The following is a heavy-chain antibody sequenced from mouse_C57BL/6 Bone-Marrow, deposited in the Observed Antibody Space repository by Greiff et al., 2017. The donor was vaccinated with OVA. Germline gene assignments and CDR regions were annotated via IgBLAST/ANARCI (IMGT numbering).Heavy chain of an antibody. D-gene: IGHD2-1*01. CDR2: IDPSDSYT. CDR3: ASWDGNHLDY. J-gene: IGHJ2*01. V-gene: IGHV1-50*01. Sequence: QVQLQQSGAELVKPGASVKLSCKASGYTFTSYWMQWVKQRPGQGLEWIGEIDPSDSYTNYNQKFKGKATLTVDTSSSTAYMQLSSLTSEDSAVYYCASWDGNHLDYWGQGTTLTVSS. CDR1: GYTFTSYW.